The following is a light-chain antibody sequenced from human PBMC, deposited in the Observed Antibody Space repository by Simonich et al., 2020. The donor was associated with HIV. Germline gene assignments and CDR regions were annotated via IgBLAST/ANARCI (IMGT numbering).Light chain of an antibody. V-gene: IGKV1-8*01. CDR3: QQYFSYPWT. CDR2: GTS. Sequence: IQMTQSPSSLSAYTGDRVTITCRASQGIIHFFAWYRQKPGQAPQLLIYGTSSMHSGSPSRFSGSGFGTDFTLSISSLQSEDFAPYYCQQYFSYPWTFGQGTKVE. J-gene: IGKJ1*01. CDR1: QGIIHF.